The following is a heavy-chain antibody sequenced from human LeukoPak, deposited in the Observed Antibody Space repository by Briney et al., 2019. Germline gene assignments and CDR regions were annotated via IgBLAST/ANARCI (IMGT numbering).Heavy chain of an antibody. CDR3: ARVKYSYGYAFDY. D-gene: IGHD5-18*01. J-gene: IGHJ4*02. Sequence: GGSLRLSCAASGFTFNTYAVHWVRQAPGKGLEWVAVMSYDGKNKYYADSVKGRFTISRDNTKNTMYLQMNSLRAEDTAVYYCARVKYSYGYAFDYWGQGTLVTVSS. CDR1: GFTFNTYA. CDR2: MSYDGKNK. V-gene: IGHV3-30*04.